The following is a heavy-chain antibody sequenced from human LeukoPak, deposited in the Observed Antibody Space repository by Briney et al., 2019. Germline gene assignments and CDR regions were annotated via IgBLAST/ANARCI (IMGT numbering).Heavy chain of an antibody. J-gene: IGHJ6*04. D-gene: IGHD6-6*01. Sequence: GGSLRLSCAASGFTFSDYGMHWVRQAPGKALEWVTVISHDGTVKYYADSLKGRFTISRDNAKNSLYLQMNSLRAEDTAVYYCAREGRSSSWDVWGKGTTVTVSS. CDR3: AREGRSSSWDV. V-gene: IGHV3-30*03. CDR2: ISHDGTVK. CDR1: GFTFSDYG.